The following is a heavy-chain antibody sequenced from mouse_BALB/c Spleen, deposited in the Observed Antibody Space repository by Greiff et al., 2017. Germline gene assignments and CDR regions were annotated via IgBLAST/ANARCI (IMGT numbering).Heavy chain of an antibody. CDR1: GFSLTSYG. CDR3: ARDEGYGYDAMDY. CDR2: IWAGGST. V-gene: IGHV2-9*02. J-gene: IGHJ4*01. D-gene: IGHD2-10*02. Sequence: QVQLKESGPGLVAPSQSLSITCTASGFSLTSYGVHWVRQPPGKGLEWLGVIWAGGSTNYNSALMSRLSISKDNSKSQVFLKMNSLQTDDTAMYYCARDEGYGYDAMDYWGQGTSVTVSS.